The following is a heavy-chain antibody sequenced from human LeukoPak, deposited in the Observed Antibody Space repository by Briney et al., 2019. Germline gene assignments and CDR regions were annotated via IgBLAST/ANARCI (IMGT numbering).Heavy chain of an antibody. J-gene: IGHJ4*02. D-gene: IGHD5-18*01. V-gene: IGHV3-21*04. CDR3: ARVEGYSYGYFDY. Sequence: PGGSLRLSCAASGFTFSSYSMNWVRQAPGKGLEWVSSISSSSSYIYYADSVKGRFTISRDNAKNSLYLQMNSLRAEDTAVYYCARVEGYSYGYFDYWGQGTLVTVSS. CDR1: GFTFSSYS. CDR2: ISSSSSYI.